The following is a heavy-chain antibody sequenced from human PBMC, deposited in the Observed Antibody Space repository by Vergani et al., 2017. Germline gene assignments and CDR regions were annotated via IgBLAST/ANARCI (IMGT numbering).Heavy chain of an antibody. Sequence: QVQLVQSGAEVKKPGASVKVSCRASGYSFSSYDISWVRQATGQGLEWMGWMNPNSGTTGYAQKFQGRVTMTRNTSINTAYMELSRLSFEDAAVYYCARDSCSSTSCYLEQQREAYYFDYWGQGTLVTVSS. J-gene: IGHJ4*02. CDR2: MNPNSGTT. CDR3: ARDSCSSTSCYLEQQREAYYFDY. D-gene: IGHD2-2*01. CDR1: GYSFSSYD. V-gene: IGHV1-8*01.